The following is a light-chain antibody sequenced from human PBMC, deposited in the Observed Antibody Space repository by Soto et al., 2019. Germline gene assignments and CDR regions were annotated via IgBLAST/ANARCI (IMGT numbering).Light chain of an antibody. CDR1: QSISSL. Sequence: DIPMTQSPSTLSTSAGDRVTITCRASQSISSLLAWYQQKPGKAPKLLIYKASNLESGVPSRFSGSESGTEFTLSISSLQPDDFATYYCQQYYRYPWTFGQGTKVEIK. CDR3: QQYYRYPWT. J-gene: IGKJ1*01. CDR2: KAS. V-gene: IGKV1-5*03.